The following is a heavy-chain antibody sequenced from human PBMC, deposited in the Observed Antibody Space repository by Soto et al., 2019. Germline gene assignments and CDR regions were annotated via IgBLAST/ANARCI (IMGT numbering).Heavy chain of an antibody. Sequence: GGSLRLYCAASGFSFGYYWMSWVRQASGKGLEWVATLKFDSSERKYVNSGKGRFTVSRENAKNSLYLQIDSLRAEDTALYYCARDSGYGSETSVNHRLDYWGHGTLVTVSS. CDR1: GFSFGYYW. D-gene: IGHD3-10*01. CDR2: LKFDSSER. J-gene: IGHJ4*01. CDR3: ARDSGYGSETSVNHRLDY. V-gene: IGHV3-7*01.